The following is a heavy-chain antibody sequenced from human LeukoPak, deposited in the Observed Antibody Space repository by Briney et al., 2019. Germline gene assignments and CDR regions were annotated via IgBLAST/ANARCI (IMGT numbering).Heavy chain of an antibody. Sequence: SETLSLTCTVSGGSISSGDYYWSWIRQPPGKGLEWIGNMYYSGSTNYNASLKSRVTISVDTSKNQFSLKLSSVTAADTAVYYCARDQDYGGNSVAYFDYWGQGTLVTVSS. D-gene: IGHD4-23*01. J-gene: IGHJ4*02. V-gene: IGHV4-61*08. CDR3: ARDQDYGGNSVAYFDY. CDR1: GGSISSGDYY. CDR2: MYYSGST.